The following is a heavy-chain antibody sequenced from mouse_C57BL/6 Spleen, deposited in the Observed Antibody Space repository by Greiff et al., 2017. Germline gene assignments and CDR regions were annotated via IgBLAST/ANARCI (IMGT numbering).Heavy chain of an antibody. Sequence: VKLVESGPELVKPGASVKISCKASGYAFSSSWMNWVKQRPGKGLEWIGRIYPGDGDTNYNQKFKDKATLTVDKSSSTAYMQLSSLTSEDSAVYYCARGDGNYEDYWGQGTTLTVSS. D-gene: IGHD2-1*01. CDR2: IYPGDGDT. CDR1: GYAFSSSW. CDR3: ARGDGNYEDY. V-gene: IGHV1-82*01. J-gene: IGHJ2*01.